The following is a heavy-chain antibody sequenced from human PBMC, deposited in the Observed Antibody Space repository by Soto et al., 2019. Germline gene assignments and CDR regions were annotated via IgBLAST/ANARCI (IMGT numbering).Heavy chain of an antibody. CDR3: ALRPYGDPFYYMDV. CDR2: IYYSGST. J-gene: IGHJ6*03. Sequence: PSETLSLICTVSGGSISSYYWSWIRQPPGKGLEWIGYIYYSGSTNYNPSLKSRVTISVDTSKNQFSLKLSSVTAADTAVYYCALRPYGDPFYYMDVWGKGTTVTVSS. V-gene: IGHV4-59*01. CDR1: GGSISSYY. D-gene: IGHD4-17*01.